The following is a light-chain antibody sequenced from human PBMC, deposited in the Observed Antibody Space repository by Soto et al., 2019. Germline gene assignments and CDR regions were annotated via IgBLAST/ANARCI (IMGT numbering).Light chain of an antibody. V-gene: IGKV3-15*01. CDR1: QSVGSN. Sequence: EIVMTQSPATLSVSPGERATLSCRASQSVGSNLAWYLQKPGQTPKLLIYVASTRATGIPARFSGSGSGTEFTLTISSLQSEDFAVYYCQQYNVWPLTFGGGTKVEFK. CDR2: VAS. J-gene: IGKJ4*01. CDR3: QQYNVWPLT.